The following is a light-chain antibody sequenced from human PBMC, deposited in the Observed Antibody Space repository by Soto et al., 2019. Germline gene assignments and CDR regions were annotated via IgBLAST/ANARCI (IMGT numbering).Light chain of an antibody. CDR2: GAS. Sequence: EIVLTQSPGTLSLSPGERATLSCRASQSVSSSYLAWYQQKPGQAPRLLIYGASNRATGIPDRFSGSRSGTDFTLTISRLEPEDFAICYSQQYGSSPYTFGQGTKLEIK. CDR3: QQYGSSPYT. CDR1: QSVSSSY. J-gene: IGKJ2*01. V-gene: IGKV3-20*01.